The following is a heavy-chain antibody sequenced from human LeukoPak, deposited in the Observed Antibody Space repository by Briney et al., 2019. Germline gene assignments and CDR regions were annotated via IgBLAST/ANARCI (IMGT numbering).Heavy chain of an antibody. CDR2: INPIRGIT. CDR3: ASIVVAGRRDIEY. Sequence: ASVKVSCKASGYTFSSYTISWVRQAPGQGLEWMGWINPIRGITNYAQKFQGRVTITADKSTSTAYMELSRLRSEDTAVYYCASIVVAGRRDIEYWGEGTPVTVSS. D-gene: IGHD6-19*01. V-gene: IGHV1-69*02. J-gene: IGHJ4*02. CDR1: GYTFSSYT.